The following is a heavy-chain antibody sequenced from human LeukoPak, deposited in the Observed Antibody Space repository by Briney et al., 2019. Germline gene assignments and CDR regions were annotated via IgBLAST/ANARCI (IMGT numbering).Heavy chain of an antibody. Sequence: GGSLRLSCAASGFTFSSYWMSWVRQAPGKGLEWVANIKKDGSEKYYVDSVKGRFTISRDNSKNTLYLQMSSLRAEDTAVYYCAKGHHHGSGSYYTHWYFDLWGRGTLVTVSS. J-gene: IGHJ2*01. CDR1: GFTFSSYW. CDR3: AKGHHHGSGSYYTHWYFDL. D-gene: IGHD3-10*01. CDR2: IKKDGSEK. V-gene: IGHV3-7*03.